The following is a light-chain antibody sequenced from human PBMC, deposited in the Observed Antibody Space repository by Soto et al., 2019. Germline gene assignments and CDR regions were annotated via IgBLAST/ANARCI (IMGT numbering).Light chain of an antibody. V-gene: IGLV1-47*02. CDR3: AAWDDRLSGWV. CDR2: SNN. J-gene: IGLJ3*02. CDR1: GSKIGSKY. Sequence: QSVLTQPPSASETPGQRVTISCSGGGSKIGSKYVYWYQHLPGTAPKLLIYSNNQRPSGVPDRFSGSKSGASASLALSGLRSEDEADYYCAAWDDRLSGWVFGGGTKLTVL.